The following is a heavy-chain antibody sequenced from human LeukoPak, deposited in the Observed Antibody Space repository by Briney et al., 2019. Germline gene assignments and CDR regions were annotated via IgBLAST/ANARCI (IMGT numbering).Heavy chain of an antibody. CDR3: ARYLYLTLLDY. CDR2: ISSSSYI. D-gene: IGHD3-9*01. J-gene: IGHJ4*02. Sequence: PGGSLRFSCAASGFTFSSYSMNWVRQAPGKGLEWVSSISSSSYIYYADSVKGRFTISRDNAKNSLYLQMNSLRAEDTAVYYCARYLYLTLLDYWGQGTLVTVSS. V-gene: IGHV3-21*01. CDR1: GFTFSSYS.